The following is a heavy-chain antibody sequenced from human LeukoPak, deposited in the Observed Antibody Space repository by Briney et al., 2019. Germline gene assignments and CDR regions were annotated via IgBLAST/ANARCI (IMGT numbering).Heavy chain of an antibody. V-gene: IGHV3-21*01. Sequence: PGGSLRLPCAASGFTFSSYSMNWARQAPGKGLEWVSSISSSSSYIYYADSVKGRFTISRDNAKNSLYLQMNSLRAEDTAVYYCARSGTTYCSSTSCPLPLYNWFAPWGQGTLVTVSS. D-gene: IGHD2-2*01. CDR2: ISSSSSYI. J-gene: IGHJ5*02. CDR3: ARSGTTYCSSTSCPLPLYNWFAP. CDR1: GFTFSSYS.